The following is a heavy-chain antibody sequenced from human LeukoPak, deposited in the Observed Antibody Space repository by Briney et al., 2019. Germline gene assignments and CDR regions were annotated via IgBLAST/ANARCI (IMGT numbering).Heavy chain of an antibody. J-gene: IGHJ4*02. CDR3: TRSEGSYRYY. CDR2: IRSKANSYAT. Sequence: GGSLRLSCAASGFTLSGSAMHWVRQASGKGLEWVGRIRSKANSYATAYAASVKGRFTISRDDSKNTAYLQMNSLKTEDTAVYYCTRSEGSYRYYWGQGTLVTVSS. CDR1: GFTLSGSA. D-gene: IGHD3-16*02. V-gene: IGHV3-73*01.